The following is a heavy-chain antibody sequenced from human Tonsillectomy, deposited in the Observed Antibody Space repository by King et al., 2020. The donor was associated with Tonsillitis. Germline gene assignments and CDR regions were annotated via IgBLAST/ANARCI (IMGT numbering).Heavy chain of an antibody. Sequence: QLQESGPGLVKPSQTLSLTCTVSGASVSSGYHWSWIRQHPGKGLEWIGYSSYYNPSLESRVTISVDTSKNQISLNQSSVTAADPAVYYCARDWGGYSAVDIWGKGPVVPVSS. J-gene: IGHJ3*02. CDR1: GASVSSGYH. V-gene: IGHV4-31*03. D-gene: IGHD3-3*01. CDR3: ARDWGGYSAVDI. CDR2: SS.